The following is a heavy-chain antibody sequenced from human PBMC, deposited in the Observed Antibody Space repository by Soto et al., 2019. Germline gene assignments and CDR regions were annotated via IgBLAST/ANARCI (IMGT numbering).Heavy chain of an antibody. CDR2: TYYRSNWER. CDR1: GDSVSSNTVT. Sequence: SQTLSLTCAISGDSVSSNTVTWNWIRQSPSRGLEWLGRTYYRSNWERDYAVSMQSRITINPDTSKNQFSLQLNSVTPEDTAVYYCVRLIGNSWLDYWGQGTLVTVSS. J-gene: IGHJ4*02. D-gene: IGHD6-13*01. CDR3: VRLIGNSWLDY. V-gene: IGHV6-1*01.